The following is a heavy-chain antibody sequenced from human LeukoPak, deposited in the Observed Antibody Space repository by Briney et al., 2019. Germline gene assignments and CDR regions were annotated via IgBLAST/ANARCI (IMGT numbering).Heavy chain of an antibody. CDR3: ARVSRVSAENSMIVVAPFDY. J-gene: IGHJ4*02. V-gene: IGHV1-69*13. CDR2: IIPIFGTA. D-gene: IGHD3-22*01. CDR1: GGTFSSYA. Sequence: GASVKVSCKASGGTFSSYAISWVRQAPGQGLEWMGGIIPIFGTANYAQKFQGRVTITADESTSTAYMERSSLRSEDTAVYYCARVSRVSAENSMIVVAPFDYWGQGTLGTVSS.